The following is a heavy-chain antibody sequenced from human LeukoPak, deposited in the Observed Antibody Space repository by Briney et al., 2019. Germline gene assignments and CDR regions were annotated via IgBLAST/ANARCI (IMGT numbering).Heavy chain of an antibody. V-gene: IGHV3-33*08. CDR2: IWYDGSNK. D-gene: IGHD1-14*01. CDR3: AVGGRRGGFVSAGFDY. CDR1: GFTFSSYA. J-gene: IGHJ4*02. Sequence: PGGSLRLSCAASGFTFSSYAMSWVRQAPGKGLEWVAVIWYDGSNKYYADSVKGRFTISRDNSKNTLYLQMNSLRAEDTAVYYSAVGGRRGGFVSAGFDYWGQGTLVTVSS.